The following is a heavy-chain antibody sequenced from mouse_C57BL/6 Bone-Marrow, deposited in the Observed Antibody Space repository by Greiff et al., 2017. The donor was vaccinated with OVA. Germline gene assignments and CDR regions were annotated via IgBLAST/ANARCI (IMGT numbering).Heavy chain of an antibody. Sequence: QVQLQQPGAELVMPGASVKLSCKASGYTFTSYWITWVKQRPGQGLEWIGDIYPGSGSTNYNEKFKSKATLTVDTSSSTAYMQLSSLTSEDSAVYYCARYYGSSPYYAMDYWGQGTSVTVSS. J-gene: IGHJ4*01. CDR3: ARYYGSSPYYAMDY. CDR1: GYTFTSYW. D-gene: IGHD1-1*01. V-gene: IGHV1-55*01. CDR2: IYPGSGST.